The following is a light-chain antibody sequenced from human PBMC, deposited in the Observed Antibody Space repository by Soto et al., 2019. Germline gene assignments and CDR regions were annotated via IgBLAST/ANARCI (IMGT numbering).Light chain of an antibody. J-gene: IGLJ2*01. CDR2: DVN. CDR1: SSDVGAYNY. V-gene: IGLV2-14*01. CDR3: TSWTTSTTMK. Sequence: QSVLTQPASVSGSPGQSITISCTGTSSDVGAYNYVSWYQQHPGKAPKLMIYDVNIRPSGVSNRFSGSKSGNTASLTISGLQAEDKADYYCTSWTTSTTMKFGGGTKVTVL.